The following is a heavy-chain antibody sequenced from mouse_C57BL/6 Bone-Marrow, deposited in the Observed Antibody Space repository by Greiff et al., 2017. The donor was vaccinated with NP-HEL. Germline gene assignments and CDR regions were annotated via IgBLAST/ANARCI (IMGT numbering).Heavy chain of an antibody. V-gene: IGHV5-12*01. D-gene: IGHD1-1*01. Sequence: EVKLMESGGGLVQPGGSLKLSCAASGFTFSDYYMYWVRQTPEKRLEWVAYISNGGGSPYYPDTVKGRFTISRDNAKNTLYLQMSRLKSEDTAMYYCARDYGSSFYWYFDVWGTGTTVTVSS. CDR3: ARDYGSSFYWYFDV. J-gene: IGHJ1*03. CDR1: GFTFSDYY. CDR2: ISNGGGSP.